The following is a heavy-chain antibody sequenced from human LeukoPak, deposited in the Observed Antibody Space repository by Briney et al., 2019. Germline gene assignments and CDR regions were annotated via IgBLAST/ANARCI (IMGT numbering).Heavy chain of an antibody. CDR3: ARVAPDSNFDSNGFYPFDY. CDR1: GFTFSSYG. J-gene: IGHJ4*02. D-gene: IGHD3-22*01. Sequence: GRSLRLSCAASGFTFSSYGMHWVRQAPGKGLEWVAVISYDGSNKYYADSVKGRFTISRDNSKNTLYLQMNSLRAEDTAVYYCARVAPDSNFDSNGFYPFDYWGQGALVTVSS. V-gene: IGHV3-30*03. CDR2: ISYDGSNK.